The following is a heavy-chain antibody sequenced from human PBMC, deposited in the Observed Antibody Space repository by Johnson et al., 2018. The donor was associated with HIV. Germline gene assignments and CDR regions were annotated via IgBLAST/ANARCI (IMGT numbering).Heavy chain of an antibody. CDR2: ISSSGRTI. Sequence: QVQLVESGGGLVKPGGSLRLSCAASGFTFGDYYMSWIRQAPGKGLEWVSYISSSGRTIYYVDSVKGRFTISRDNTKNSLYLQMNSVRDDDTAVYYCVRGQWLVPGAFDIWGQGTMVTVSS. CDR3: VRGQWLVPGAFDI. V-gene: IGHV3-11*04. CDR1: GFTFGDYY. D-gene: IGHD6-19*01. J-gene: IGHJ3*02.